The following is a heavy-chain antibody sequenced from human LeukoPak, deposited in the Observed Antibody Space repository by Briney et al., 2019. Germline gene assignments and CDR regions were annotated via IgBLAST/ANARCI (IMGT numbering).Heavy chain of an antibody. J-gene: IGHJ4*02. CDR1: GYTFTGYY. V-gene: IGHV1-2*02. CDR2: INPNSGGT. D-gene: IGHD2-15*01. CDR3: ARDFCSGGSCYSRFDY. Sequence: ASVKVSCKASGYTFTGYYMHWVRQAPGQGLEWMGWINPNSGGTNYAQKFQGRVTMTRDTSISTAYMELSRLRSDDTAVYDCARDFCSGGSCYSRFDYWGQGTLVTVSS.